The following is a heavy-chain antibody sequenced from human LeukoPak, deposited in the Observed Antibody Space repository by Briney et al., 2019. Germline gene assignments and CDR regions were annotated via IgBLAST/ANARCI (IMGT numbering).Heavy chain of an antibody. CDR1: GDSVSSNSAA. Sequence: SQTLSLTCAISGDSVSSNSAAWNWIRQSPSRGLEWLGRTYYRSKWYNDYAVSVKSRVTLKPDTSKYQFSLQLNSVTPEDTAVYYCARGYSYGYDFHYWGQGTLVTVSS. CDR2: TYYRSKWYN. V-gene: IGHV6-1*01. CDR3: ARGYSYGYDFHY. J-gene: IGHJ4*02. D-gene: IGHD5-18*01.